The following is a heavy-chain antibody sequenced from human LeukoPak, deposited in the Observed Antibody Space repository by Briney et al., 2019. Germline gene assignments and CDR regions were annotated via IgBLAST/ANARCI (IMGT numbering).Heavy chain of an antibody. CDR1: GFTFSSYA. V-gene: IGHV3-23*01. J-gene: IGHJ4*02. CDR3: AKDGSGSGSYFDY. Sequence: GGSLRLSCAASGFTFSSYAMSWVRQAPGKGLEWVSGTSGSGGSTYYADSVKGRFTISRDNSKKTVHLQMNSLRAEDTAVYYCAKDGSGSGSYFDYWGQGTLVTVSS. CDR2: TSGSGGST. D-gene: IGHD1-26*01.